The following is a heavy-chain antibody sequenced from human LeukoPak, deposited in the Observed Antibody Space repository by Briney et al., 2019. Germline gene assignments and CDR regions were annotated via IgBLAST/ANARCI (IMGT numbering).Heavy chain of an antibody. CDR2: ISSDDTTI. CDR3: ATYTHWVAGDV. J-gene: IGHJ6*02. Sequence: GGSLRLSCAASGFTFSDYYMSWIRQAPGKGLEWVSYISSDDTTIYYADSVKGRFTISRDNARNSLYLQMSSLRPEDTAVYYCATYTHWVAGDVWGQGTTVTVSS. CDR1: GFTFSDYY. V-gene: IGHV3-11*04. D-gene: IGHD3-16*01.